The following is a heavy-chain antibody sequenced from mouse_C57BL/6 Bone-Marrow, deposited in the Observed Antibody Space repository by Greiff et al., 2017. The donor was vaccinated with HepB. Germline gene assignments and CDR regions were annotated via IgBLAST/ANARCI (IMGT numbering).Heavy chain of an antibody. CDR3: TTGGYYGYDEGFAY. D-gene: IGHD2-2*01. Sequence: EVQLQQSGAELVRPGASVKLSCTASGFNIKDDYMHWVKQRPEQGLEWIGWIDPENGDTEYASKFQGKATITADTSSNTAYLQLSSLTSEDTAVYYCTTGGYYGYDEGFAYWGQGTLVTVSA. J-gene: IGHJ3*01. V-gene: IGHV14-4*01. CDR1: GFNIKDDY. CDR2: IDPENGDT.